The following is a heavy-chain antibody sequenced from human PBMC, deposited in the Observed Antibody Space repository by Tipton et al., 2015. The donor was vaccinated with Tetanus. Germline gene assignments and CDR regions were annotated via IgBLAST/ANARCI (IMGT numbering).Heavy chain of an antibody. CDR1: GFSFRDFG. D-gene: IGHD3-10*01. J-gene: IGHJ4*02. CDR3: ATARNKVSITRLQY. V-gene: IGHV3-23*01. CDR2: ITGSGVGT. Sequence: SLRLSCAGSGFSFRDFGMNWVRLAPGKGLEWVAVITGSGVGTYYSDSVKGRFTVSRDNSRNTLYLQLNSLRVEDTAVYYCATARNKVSITRLQYWGPGTLVTVSS.